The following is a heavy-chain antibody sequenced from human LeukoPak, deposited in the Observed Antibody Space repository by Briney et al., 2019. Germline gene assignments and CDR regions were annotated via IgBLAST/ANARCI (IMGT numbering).Heavy chain of an antibody. J-gene: IGHJ4*02. V-gene: IGHV4-59*01. CDR3: ARSSTGSYFAY. CDR2: MYYSGST. Sequence: PSETLSLTCTVSGGSMSRYYWSWIRQPPGKGLEWIGYMYYSGSTKYNPSLKSRVTISVDTPKNQFSLKLSSVTAADTAVYYCARSSTGSYFAYWGQGTLVTVSS. D-gene: IGHD3-3*02. CDR1: GGSMSRYY.